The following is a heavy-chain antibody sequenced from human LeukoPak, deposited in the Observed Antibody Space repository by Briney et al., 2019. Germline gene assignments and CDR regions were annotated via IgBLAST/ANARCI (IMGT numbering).Heavy chain of an antibody. D-gene: IGHD1-26*01. J-gene: IGHJ4*02. CDR1: GFTFSSYA. CDR3: PKDAPHGQSYYEWSLFDH. V-gene: IGHV3-23*01. CDR2: ISGSGGST. Sequence: GGSLRLSCAASGFTFSSYAMSWVREAPGEGQEWVSAISGSGGSTSYADSVKGRFTISRDNPKNTLYLQMHSLRAEDTAVYYCPKDAPHGQSYYEWSLFDHWGQGTLVTVSS.